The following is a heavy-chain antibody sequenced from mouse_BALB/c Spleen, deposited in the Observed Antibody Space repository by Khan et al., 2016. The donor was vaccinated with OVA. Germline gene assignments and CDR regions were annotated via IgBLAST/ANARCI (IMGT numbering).Heavy chain of an antibody. CDR1: GYTFTNYG. CDR3: ARPPYFSYTLDH. V-gene: IGHV9-3-1*01. J-gene: IGHJ4*01. D-gene: IGHD2-10*01. CDR2: INTYTGEP. Sequence: LVESGPELKKPGETVKISCKASGYTFTNYGMNWVKQSPGKALKWMGWINTYTGEPTYADDFKGRFVFSLETSASTAYLQINNLKNEDTATYFGARPPYFSYTLDHWGQGTSVTVSS.